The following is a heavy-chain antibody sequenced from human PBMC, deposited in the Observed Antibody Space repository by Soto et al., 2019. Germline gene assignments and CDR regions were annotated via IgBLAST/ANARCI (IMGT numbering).Heavy chain of an antibody. D-gene: IGHD2-2*01. V-gene: IGHV3-15*07. J-gene: IGHJ4*01. CDR1: GIPFSSTY. Sequence: GGSLRLSCAASGIPFSSTYMNWFRQAPGKGLEWVGRIKSKTVGETTDYSAPVKGRFALSRDDSKNTVSLQMNSLKSEDTAIYYCTTDNCRSSTCYLNFWGQGALVTVSS. CDR2: IKSKTVGETT. CDR3: TTDNCRSSTCYLNF.